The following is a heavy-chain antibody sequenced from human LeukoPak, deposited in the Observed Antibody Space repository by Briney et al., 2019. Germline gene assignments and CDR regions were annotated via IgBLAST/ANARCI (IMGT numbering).Heavy chain of an antibody. J-gene: IGHJ5*02. D-gene: IGHD6-19*01. Sequence: ASVKVSCKASGYTFTSYGISWVRQAPGQGLEWMGWISAYNGNTNYAQKLQGRVTMTTDTSTSTAYMELRSLRSDDTAVYHCARAIAVAGGGWFDPWGQGTLVTVSS. CDR1: GYTFTSYG. CDR3: ARAIAVAGGGWFDP. V-gene: IGHV1-18*01. CDR2: ISAYNGNT.